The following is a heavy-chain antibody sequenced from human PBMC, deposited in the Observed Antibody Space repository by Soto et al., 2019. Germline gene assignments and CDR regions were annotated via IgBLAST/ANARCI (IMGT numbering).Heavy chain of an antibody. D-gene: IGHD3-16*01. CDR3: ARGQQSILRAVWDY. V-gene: IGHV4-34*01. CDR1: DWSFGFYY. Sequence: SVTHSHRRLVDDWSFGFYYCILLRPAPGKGLEWIGEINHSGSTNYNPSLKSRVTISVDTSKNQFSLKLSSVTAADTAVYYCARGQQSILRAVWDYWGQAT. CDR2: INHSGST. J-gene: IGHJ4*02.